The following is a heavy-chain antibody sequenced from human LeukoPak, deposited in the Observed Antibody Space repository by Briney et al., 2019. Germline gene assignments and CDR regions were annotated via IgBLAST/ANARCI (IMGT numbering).Heavy chain of an antibody. V-gene: IGHV4-30-2*01. CDR1: GGSISSGVNY. J-gene: IGHJ4*02. CDR2: ISHSGTT. Sequence: PSETLSLTCTVSGGSISSGVNYWAWIRQPPGKGLEWIGYISHSGTTFYTSSLKSRVTISVDRSKSQFSLKLSSVTAADTAVYYCARAGRQGGVDYWGQGTLVTVSS. CDR3: ARAGRQGGVDY. D-gene: IGHD1-26*01.